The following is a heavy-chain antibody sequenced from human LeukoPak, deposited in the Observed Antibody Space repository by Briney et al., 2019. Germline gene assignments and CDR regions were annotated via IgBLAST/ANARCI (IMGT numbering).Heavy chain of an antibody. CDR3: ARLNSGSYYVIDY. J-gene: IGHJ4*02. Sequence: PSETLSLTCAVSGYSISSGYYWGWIRQPPGKGLEWIGSIYHSGSTYYNPSLKSRVTISVDTSKNQFSLKLSSVTAADTAVYYCARLNSGSYYVIDYWGQGTLVTVSS. D-gene: IGHD1-26*01. V-gene: IGHV4-38-2*01. CDR2: IYHSGST. CDR1: GYSISSGYY.